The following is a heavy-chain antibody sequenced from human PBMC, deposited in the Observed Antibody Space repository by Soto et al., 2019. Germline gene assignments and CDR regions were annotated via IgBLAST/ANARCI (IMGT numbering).Heavy chain of an antibody. CDR3: ARAEWGHDDWYFDL. J-gene: IGHJ2*01. CDR1: GGTFSSYT. Sequence: QVQLVQSGAEVKKPGSSVKVSCKASGGTFSSYTISWVRQAPGQGLEWMGRIIPILGIANYAQKFQGRVTITADKSTSTAYMELSSLRSEDTAVYYCARAEWGHDDWYFDLWGRGTLVTVSS. V-gene: IGHV1-69*02. CDR2: IIPILGIA. D-gene: IGHD1-26*01.